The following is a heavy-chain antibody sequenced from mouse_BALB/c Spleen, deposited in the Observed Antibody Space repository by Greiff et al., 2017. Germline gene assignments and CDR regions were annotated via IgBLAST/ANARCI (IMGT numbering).Heavy chain of an antibody. Sequence: VQLKESGGGLVKPGGSLKLSCAASGFTFSSYAMSWVRQTPEKRLEWLASISSGGSTYYPDSVKGRFTISRDNARNILYLQMSSLRSEDTAMYYCARELRYYGYAMDYWGQGTSVTVSS. CDR3: ARELRYYGYAMDY. V-gene: IGHV5-6-5*01. CDR1: GFTFSSYA. D-gene: IGHD1-1*01. CDR2: ISSGGST. J-gene: IGHJ4*01.